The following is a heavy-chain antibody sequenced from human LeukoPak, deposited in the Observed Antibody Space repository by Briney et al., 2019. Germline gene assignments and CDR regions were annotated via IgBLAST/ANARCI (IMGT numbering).Heavy chain of an antibody. CDR3: ARDHNYGSDY. D-gene: IGHD5-18*01. J-gene: IGHJ4*02. CDR1: GFTFRSYW. Sequence: GGSLRLSCAASGFTFRSYWMSWVRQAPGRGLEWVANIKEDGSEKYYVDSVKGRFTISRDSAKNSLYLQMNSLRVEDTAVYYCARDHNYGSDYWGQGTLVTVSS. V-gene: IGHV3-7*03. CDR2: IKEDGSEK.